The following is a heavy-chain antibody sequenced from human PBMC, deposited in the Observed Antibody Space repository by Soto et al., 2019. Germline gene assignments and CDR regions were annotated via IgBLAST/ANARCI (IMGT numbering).Heavy chain of an antibody. Sequence: PGGSLRLSCAASGFTFSDYYMSWIRQAPGKGLEWVSYISSSSSYTNYADSVKGRFTISRDNAKNSLYLQVNSLRAEDTAVYYCARDRYGYNYGSSHPPDYWGQGTLVTVSS. CDR3: ARDRYGYNYGSSHPPDY. CDR2: ISSSSSYT. D-gene: IGHD5-18*01. J-gene: IGHJ4*02. V-gene: IGHV3-11*06. CDR1: GFTFSDYY.